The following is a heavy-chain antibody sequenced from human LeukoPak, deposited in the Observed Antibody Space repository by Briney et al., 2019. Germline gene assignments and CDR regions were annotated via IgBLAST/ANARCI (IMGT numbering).Heavy chain of an antibody. CDR2: IRSKAYGGTT. Sequence: GGSLRLSCAASGFTFSNAWMSWVRQAPGEGLEWVGFIRSKAYGGTTEYAASVKGRFTISRDDSKSIAYLQMNSLKTEDTAVYYCTRVGYCSSASCCDYWGQGTLVTVSS. D-gene: IGHD2-2*01. CDR1: GFTFSNAW. J-gene: IGHJ4*02. CDR3: TRVGYCSSASCCDY. V-gene: IGHV3-49*04.